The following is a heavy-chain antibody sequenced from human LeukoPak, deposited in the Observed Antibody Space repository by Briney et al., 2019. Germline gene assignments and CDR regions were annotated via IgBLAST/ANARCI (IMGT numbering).Heavy chain of an antibody. CDR2: INPNSGGT. D-gene: IGHD6-13*01. J-gene: IGHJ6*02. CDR3: ARGPQGSSWTYYYYGMDV. Sequence: GASVKVSCKASGYTFTGYYMHWVRQAPGQGLEWMGWINPNSGGTNYAQKFQGRVTMTRDTSISTAYMELSRLRSDDTAVYYCARGPQGSSWTYYYYGMDVWGQGTTVTVS. CDR1: GYTFTGYY. V-gene: IGHV1-2*02.